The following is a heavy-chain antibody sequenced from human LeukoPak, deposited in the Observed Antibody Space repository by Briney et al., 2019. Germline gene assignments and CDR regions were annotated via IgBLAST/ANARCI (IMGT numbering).Heavy chain of an antibody. CDR2: ISAYNGNT. CDR1: GYTFTSYG. J-gene: IGHJ4*02. Sequence: ASVKVSCKASGYTFTSYGISWVRQAPGQGLEWMGWISAYNGNTNYAQKLQGRVTMTTDTSPSTAYMELSSLRSEGTAVYYFVTFSLKYSSSLDYWGQGTLVTVSS. CDR3: VTFSLKYSSSLDY. D-gene: IGHD6-13*01. V-gene: IGHV1-18*01.